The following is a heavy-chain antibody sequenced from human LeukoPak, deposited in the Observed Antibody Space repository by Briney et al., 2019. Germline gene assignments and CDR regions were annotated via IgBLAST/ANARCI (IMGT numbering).Heavy chain of an antibody. D-gene: IGHD3-3*01. CDR3: ARGPRANEWLSNPPAY. CDR1: GFTFSSYS. V-gene: IGHV3-21*01. Sequence: PGGSLRLSCAASGFTFSSYSMNWVRQAPGKGLEWVSSISSSSSYIYYADSVKGRFTISRDNAKNSLYLQMNSLRAEDTAVYYCARGPRANEWLSNPPAYWGQGTLVTVSS. J-gene: IGHJ4*02. CDR2: ISSSSSYI.